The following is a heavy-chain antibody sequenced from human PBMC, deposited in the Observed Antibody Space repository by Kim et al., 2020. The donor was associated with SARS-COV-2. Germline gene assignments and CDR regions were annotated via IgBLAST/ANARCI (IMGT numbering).Heavy chain of an antibody. Sequence: SQTLSLTCAISGDSVSSNSAAWNWIRQSPSRGLEWLGRTYYRSKWYNDYAVSVKSRITINPDTSKNQFSCTLTSVTPKTTPVFNGPRDLKELGHYYYSG. V-gene: IGHV6-1*01. CDR2: TYYRSKWYN. D-gene: IGHD1-26*01. CDR3: PRDLKELGHYYYSG. J-gene: IGHJ6*01. CDR1: GDSVSSNSAA.